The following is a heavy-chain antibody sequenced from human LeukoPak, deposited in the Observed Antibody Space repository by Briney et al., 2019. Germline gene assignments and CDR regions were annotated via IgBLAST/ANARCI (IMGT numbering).Heavy chain of an antibody. CDR2: IYYSGST. V-gene: IGHV4-39*07. CDR3: ARIMGHQNPFDP. J-gene: IGHJ5*02. CDR1: GGSISSSSYY. Sequence: SETLSLTCTVSGGSISSSSYYWGWIRQPPGKGLEWIGSIYYSGSTYYNPSLKSRVTISVDTSKNQFSLKLSSVTAADTAVYYCARIMGHQNPFDPWGQGTLVTVSS. D-gene: IGHD3-16*01.